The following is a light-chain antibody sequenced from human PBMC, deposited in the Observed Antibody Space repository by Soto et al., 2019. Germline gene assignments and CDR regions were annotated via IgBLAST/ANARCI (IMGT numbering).Light chain of an antibody. CDR3: SLYTSSSTV. CDR1: SSDVGSYNR. Sequence: QSALTQPPSVSGSPGQSVTISCTGTSSDVGSYNRVSWYQQPPGTAPKLMIYEVSNRPSGVPDRFSGSKSGNTAFLTISGLQAEDEADYYCSLYTSSSTVFGGGTKVTVL. CDR2: EVS. J-gene: IGLJ3*02. V-gene: IGLV2-18*01.